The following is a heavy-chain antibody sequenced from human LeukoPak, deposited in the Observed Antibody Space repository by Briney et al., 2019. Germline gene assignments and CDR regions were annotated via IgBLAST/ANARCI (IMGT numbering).Heavy chain of an antibody. Sequence: GGSLRLSCVASGFTFRSYAMSWVRQAPGKGLEWVSAVTRNGDTTYYADSVKGRFTISRDNSKNTLYLQMNSLRAEDTAVYYCARAPRYDSSDYYPYYFDYWGQGTLVTASS. V-gene: IGHV3-23*01. CDR1: GFTFRSYA. CDR2: VTRNGDTT. J-gene: IGHJ4*02. D-gene: IGHD3-22*01. CDR3: ARAPRYDSSDYYPYYFDY.